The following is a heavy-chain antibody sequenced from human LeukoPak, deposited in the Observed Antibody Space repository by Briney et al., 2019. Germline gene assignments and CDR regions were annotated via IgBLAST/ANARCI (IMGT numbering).Heavy chain of an antibody. Sequence: SETLSLTCTVSGGSIISDYWSWFRLPPGKGLEWIGYIYYSGSTNYNPSLKSRVTILVDTSKNQLSLKLSSVTAADTAVYYCARWTYSRSYYYMDVWGKGTTVTVSS. CDR2: IYYSGST. CDR1: GGSIISDY. CDR3: ARWTYSRSYYYMDV. D-gene: IGHD3/OR15-3a*01. J-gene: IGHJ6*03. V-gene: IGHV4-59*01.